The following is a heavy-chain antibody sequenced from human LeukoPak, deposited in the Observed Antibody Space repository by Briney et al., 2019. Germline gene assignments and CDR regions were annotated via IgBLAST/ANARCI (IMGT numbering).Heavy chain of an antibody. Sequence: SETLSLTCTVSGGSISSGSYYWSWIRQPAGKGLEWIGSIYHSGSTYYNPSLKSRVTISVDTSKNQFSLKLSSVTAADTAVYYCARVLQSDYGHNWFDPWGQGTLVTVSS. D-gene: IGHD4-17*01. CDR1: GGSISSGSYY. CDR3: ARVLQSDYGHNWFDP. J-gene: IGHJ5*02. CDR2: IYHSGST. V-gene: IGHV4-39*07.